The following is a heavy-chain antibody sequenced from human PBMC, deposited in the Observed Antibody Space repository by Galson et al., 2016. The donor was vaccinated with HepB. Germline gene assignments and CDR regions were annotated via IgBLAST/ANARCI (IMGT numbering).Heavy chain of an antibody. CDR2: ISGGSDYI. D-gene: IGHD3-22*01. J-gene: IGHJ4*02. CDR1: EFTFSNYI. Sequence: SLRLSCAASEFTFSNYIMNWVRQAPGKGLEWVSWISGGSDYINYADSVKGRFTISRDNAKNLLFLQMSSLRAEDTAVYYCARQEDDSAGYIDFWGRGTLVTVSS. V-gene: IGHV3-21*06. CDR3: ARQEDDSAGYIDF.